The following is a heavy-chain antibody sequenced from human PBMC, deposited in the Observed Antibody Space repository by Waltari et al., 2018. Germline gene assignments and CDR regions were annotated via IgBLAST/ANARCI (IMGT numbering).Heavy chain of an antibody. D-gene: IGHD1-26*01. J-gene: IGHJ4*02. Sequence: EVQLVESGGGLVQPGRSLSLSCTASGFTFGSYAMSWFRQAPGKGLEWVGFIRSKAYGGTTEYAASVKGRFTISRDDSKSIAYLQMNSLKTEDTAVYYCTRDSGSYFDYWGQGTLVTVSS. CDR2: IRSKAYGGTT. CDR3: TRDSGSYFDY. CDR1: GFTFGSYA. V-gene: IGHV3-49*03.